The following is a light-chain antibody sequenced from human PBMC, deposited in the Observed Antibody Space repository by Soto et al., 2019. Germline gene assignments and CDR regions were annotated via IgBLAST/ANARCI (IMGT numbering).Light chain of an antibody. V-gene: IGKV1-39*01. J-gene: IGKJ5*01. CDR1: QNIDNN. CDR3: QQSSSSPPIT. CDR2: AAS. Sequence: DIQLTQSPSSLSASLGDSVSISCRASQNIDNNLHWYRQKSGKAPEVLIYAASTLRDAVSLRFSGTGYGTEFTLTINNLLPDDFATYYCQQSSSSPPITFGQGTRL.